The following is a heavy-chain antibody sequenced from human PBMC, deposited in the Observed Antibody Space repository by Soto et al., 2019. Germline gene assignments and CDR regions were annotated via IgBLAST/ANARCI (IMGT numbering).Heavy chain of an antibody. CDR2: INPNSGGT. D-gene: IGHD5-18*01. Sequence: GASVKVSCKASGYTFTGYYMHWVRQAPGQGLEWMGWINPNSGGTNYAQKFQGWVTMTRDTSISTAYMELSRLRSDDTAVYYCARDHGDTDRYPYYYYYYGMDVWGQGTTVTVSS. CDR3: ARDHGDTDRYPYYYYYYGMDV. V-gene: IGHV1-2*04. CDR1: GYTFTGYY. J-gene: IGHJ6*02.